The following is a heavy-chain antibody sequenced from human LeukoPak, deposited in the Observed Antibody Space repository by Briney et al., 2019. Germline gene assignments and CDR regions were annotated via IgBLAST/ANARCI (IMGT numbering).Heavy chain of an antibody. CDR2: IIPIFGTA. V-gene: IGHV1-69*13. J-gene: IGHJ4*02. Sequence: SVKVSCKASGGTFSSYAISWVRQVPGQGLEWMGGIIPIFGTANYAQKFQGRVTITADVSTSTAYMELSSLRSEDTAVYYCARVRGGLGYCSGGSCYSDLDYWGQGTLVTVSS. D-gene: IGHD2-15*01. CDR1: GGTFSSYA. CDR3: ARVRGGLGYCSGGSCYSDLDY.